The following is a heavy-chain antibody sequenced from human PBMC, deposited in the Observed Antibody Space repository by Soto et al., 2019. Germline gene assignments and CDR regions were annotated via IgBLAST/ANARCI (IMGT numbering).Heavy chain of an antibody. CDR2: IYWDDDK. Sequence: QITLKESGPTLVKPTQTLTLTCTFSGFSLSSSGVGVGWIRQPPGKALEWLTFIYWDDDKRYSPSLKSRLTITKDTSKNQVVLTLTNTDPVDTATYYCARLVVAGSTYYFDSWGQGTLLTVSS. V-gene: IGHV2-5*02. D-gene: IGHD2-15*01. CDR1: GFSLSSSGVG. CDR3: ARLVVAGSTYYFDS. J-gene: IGHJ4*02.